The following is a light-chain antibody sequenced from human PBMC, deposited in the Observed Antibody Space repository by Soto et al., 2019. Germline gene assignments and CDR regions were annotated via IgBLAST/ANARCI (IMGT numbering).Light chain of an antibody. CDR3: QPYCSSPT. CDR2: GAS. V-gene: IGKV3-20*01. Sequence: IVLTQSPGTLYLFPGERATLSCRASHSLSTRYLAWYQHKPGQAPRLRIYGASSRATGIPDSFSGSGSGTDFTLTISRVRPEDFGVYPCQPYCSSPTCGQGTLMEIK. J-gene: IGKJ5*01. CDR1: HSLSTRY.